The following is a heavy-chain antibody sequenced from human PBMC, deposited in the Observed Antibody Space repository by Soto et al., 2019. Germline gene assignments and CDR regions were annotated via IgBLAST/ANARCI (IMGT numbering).Heavy chain of an antibody. V-gene: IGHV4-30-2*01. Sequence: SETLSLTCTVSGGSISSSSYYWSWIRQPPGKGLEWIGYIYHSGSTYYNSSLKSRVTISVDRSKNQFSLKLSSVTAADTAVYYCARVPGPWGQGTLVTVSS. CDR2: IYHSGST. D-gene: IGHD3-10*01. J-gene: IGHJ5*02. CDR1: GGSISSSSYY. CDR3: ARVPGP.